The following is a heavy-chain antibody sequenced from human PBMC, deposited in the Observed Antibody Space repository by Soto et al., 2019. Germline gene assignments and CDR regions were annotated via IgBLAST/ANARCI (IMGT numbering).Heavy chain of an antibody. CDR1: GGTFSSYA. V-gene: IGHV1-69*13. CDR2: IIPIFGTA. D-gene: IGHD3-3*01. Sequence: SVKVSCKASGGTFSSYAISWVRQAPGQGLEWMGGIIPIFGTANYAQKFQGRVTITADESTSTAYMELSSLRSGDTAVYYCARDITIFGVVIVPAFDIWGQGTMVTVSS. J-gene: IGHJ3*02. CDR3: ARDITIFGVVIVPAFDI.